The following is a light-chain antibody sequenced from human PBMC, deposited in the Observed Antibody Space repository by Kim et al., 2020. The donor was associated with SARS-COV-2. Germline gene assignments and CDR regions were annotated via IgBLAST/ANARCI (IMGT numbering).Light chain of an antibody. CDR3: EQYNKWPPTDS. V-gene: IGKV3-15*01. Sequence: SPWERATLSCRASQSISSNLAWYQQKPDQAPSLLIFGASTRATGVPARFSGSGSGTEFTLTISSLQSEDFAVYYCEQYNKWPPTDSFGQGTKLEI. CDR1: QSISSN. CDR2: GAS. J-gene: IGKJ2*03.